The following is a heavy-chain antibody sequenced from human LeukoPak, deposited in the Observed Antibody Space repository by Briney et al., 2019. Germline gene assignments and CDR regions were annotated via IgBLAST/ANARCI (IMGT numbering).Heavy chain of an antibody. CDR3: AAGTGKSDFDY. J-gene: IGHJ4*02. CDR1: GFTFTEAW. V-gene: IGHV3-15*01. CDR2: IKSKSEGATR. Sequence: GGSLRLSCVVSGFTFTEAWMSWVRQAPGKGLEWIGRIKSKSEGATRDFAAPVKGRVTMSRDESKNTVYLHMDSLKIEDTAMYYCAAGTGKSDFDYWGQGTLVTVSS. D-gene: IGHD1-1*01.